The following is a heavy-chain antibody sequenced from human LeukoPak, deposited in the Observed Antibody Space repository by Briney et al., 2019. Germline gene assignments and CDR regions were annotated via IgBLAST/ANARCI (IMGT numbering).Heavy chain of an antibody. V-gene: IGHV3-15*01. J-gene: IGHJ6*02. Sequence: GGSLRLSCAASEFTFSSYWMSWVRQAPGKGLEWVGRIKSKTDGGTTDYAAPVKGRFTISRDDSKNTLYLQMNSLKTEDTAVYYCTPAPGPDYYYYGMDVWGQGTTVTVSS. CDR1: EFTFSSYW. CDR3: TPAPGPDYYYYGMDV. CDR2: IKSKTDGGTT.